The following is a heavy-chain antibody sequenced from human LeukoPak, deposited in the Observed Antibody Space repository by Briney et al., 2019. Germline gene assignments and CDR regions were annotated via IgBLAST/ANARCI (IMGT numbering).Heavy chain of an antibody. J-gene: IGHJ4*02. V-gene: IGHV3-33*01. CDR1: GFTLSSYG. CDR2: IWYDGSNK. CDR3: ARVKNDFWSGYYFDY. Sequence: GGSLRLSCAASGFTLSSYGMHWVRQAPGKGLEWVAVIWYDGSNKYYADSVKGRFTISRDNSKNTLYLQMNSLRAEDTAVYYCARVKNDFWSGYYFDYWGQGTLVTVSS. D-gene: IGHD3-3*01.